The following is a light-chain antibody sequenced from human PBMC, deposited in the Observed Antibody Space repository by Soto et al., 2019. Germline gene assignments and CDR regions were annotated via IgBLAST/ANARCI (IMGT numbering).Light chain of an antibody. J-gene: IGKJ5*01. CDR3: QQRSNWPPIT. CDR1: ETVSSY. V-gene: IGKV3-11*01. CDR2: DAS. Sequence: EIVFTQSPGTLSLSPGDRATLSCRASETVSSYLAWYQQKPGQAPRLLIYDASNRATGIPARFSGSGSGTDFTLTISSLEPEDFAVYYCQQRSNWPPITFGQGTRLEIK.